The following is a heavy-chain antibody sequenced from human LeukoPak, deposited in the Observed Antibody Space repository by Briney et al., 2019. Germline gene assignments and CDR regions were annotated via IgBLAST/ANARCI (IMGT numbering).Heavy chain of an antibody. CDR3: ARDRSIAVASEIDY. J-gene: IGHJ4*02. CDR2: ISAYNGNT. D-gene: IGHD6-19*01. Sequence: ASVKVSCKASGYTFTSYGFTWVRQAPGQGLEWMGWISAYNGNTIYAQKLQGRVTMTTDTSTSTAYMELRSLRSDDTAVYYCARDRSIAVASEIDYWGQGTLVTVSS. V-gene: IGHV1-18*01. CDR1: GYTFTSYG.